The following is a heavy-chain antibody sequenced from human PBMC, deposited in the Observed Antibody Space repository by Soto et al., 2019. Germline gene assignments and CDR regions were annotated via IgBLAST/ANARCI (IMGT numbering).Heavy chain of an antibody. J-gene: IGHJ4*02. CDR2: INPSGSST. CDR3: ARVASFLVVAGTDYFDY. D-gene: IGHD6-19*01. CDR1: GYTFSNYY. Sequence: QVQLVQSGAEVKKPGASVKVSCKASGYTFSNYYMHWVRQAPGQGLEWMGVINPSGSSTSNAQKFQGRITMTRDTSTSTAYMELSRLRSADTAVYYYARVASFLVVAGTDYFDYWGPGTLVTVSS. V-gene: IGHV1-46*01.